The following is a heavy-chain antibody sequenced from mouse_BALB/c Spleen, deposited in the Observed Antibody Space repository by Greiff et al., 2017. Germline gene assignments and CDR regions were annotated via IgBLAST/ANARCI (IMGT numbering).Heavy chain of an antibody. CDR3: ARYVITTATAWFAY. CDR2: ISYSGST. J-gene: IGHJ3*01. CDR1: GDSITSGY. Sequence: VQLQQSGPSLVKPSQTLSLTCSVTGDSITSGYWNWIRKFPGNKLEYMGYISYSGSTYYNPSLKSRISITRDTSKNQYYLQLNSVTTEDTATYYCARYVITTATAWFAYWGQGTLVTVSA. V-gene: IGHV3-8*02. D-gene: IGHD1-2*01.